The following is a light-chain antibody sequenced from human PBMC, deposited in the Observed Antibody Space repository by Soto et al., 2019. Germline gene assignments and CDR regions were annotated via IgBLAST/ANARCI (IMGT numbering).Light chain of an antibody. CDR2: EVT. CDR3: CFFAGNSYV. V-gene: IGLV2-14*01. J-gene: IGLJ1*01. Sequence: QSALTQPASVSGSPGQSITISCSGTTINHVSWYQHHPGKAPKLIIYEVTYRPSGVPDRFSGSKSGITASLTTSGLQAEDDADYYCCFFAGNSYVFGAGTKVTVL. CDR1: TINH.